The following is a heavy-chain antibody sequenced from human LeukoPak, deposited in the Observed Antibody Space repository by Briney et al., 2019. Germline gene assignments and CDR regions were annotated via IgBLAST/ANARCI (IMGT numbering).Heavy chain of an antibody. Sequence: GGSLRLSCAASGFTFSSYWMSWVRQAPGKGLEWVANIKQDGSNKYYADSVKGRFTISRDNSKNTLYLQMNSLRAEDTAVYYCAKDRYTMIVVVITTSYGMDVWGQGTTVTVSS. V-gene: IGHV3-7*01. CDR3: AKDRYTMIVVVITTSYGMDV. CDR2: IKQDGSNK. CDR1: GFTFSSYW. D-gene: IGHD3-22*01. J-gene: IGHJ6*02.